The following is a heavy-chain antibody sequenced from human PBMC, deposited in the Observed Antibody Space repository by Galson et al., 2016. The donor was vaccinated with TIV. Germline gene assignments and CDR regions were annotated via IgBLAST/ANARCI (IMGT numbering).Heavy chain of an antibody. D-gene: IGHD3-22*01. Sequence: RLSCAASGFTFSSDWMHWVRQGPGKGLVWVSRINSDGSRTNYADSVRGRFTISRDNAKNTLYLQMNSLRAEDTAVYYCARVKYDSSVYFNWFDPWGQGTLVTVSS. CDR1: GFTFSSDW. V-gene: IGHV3-74*01. CDR3: ARVKYDSSVYFNWFDP. J-gene: IGHJ5*02. CDR2: INSDGSRT.